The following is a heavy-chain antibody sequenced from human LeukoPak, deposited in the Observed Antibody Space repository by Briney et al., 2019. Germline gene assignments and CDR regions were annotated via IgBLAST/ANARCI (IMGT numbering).Heavy chain of an antibody. J-gene: IGHJ4*02. CDR3: ARVFRPRTVSGYLYYFDY. Sequence: SETLSLTCTVSGGSISSGSYYWSWIRQPAGKGLEWIGRIYTSGSTNYNPSLKSRVTISVDTSKTQFSLKLSSVTAADTAVYYCARVFRPRTVSGYLYYFDYWGQGTLVTVSS. V-gene: IGHV4-61*02. D-gene: IGHD3-22*01. CDR2: IYTSGST. CDR1: GGSISSGSYY.